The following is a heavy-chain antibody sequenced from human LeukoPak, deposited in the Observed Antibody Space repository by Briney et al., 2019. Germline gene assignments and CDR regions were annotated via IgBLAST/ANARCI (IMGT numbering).Heavy chain of an antibody. CDR2: ISSSSSYT. CDR3: ARGGYSYRDAFDI. CDR1: GFTFSDYY. V-gene: IGHV3-11*05. Sequence: PGGSLRLSCAASGFTFSDYYTSWIRQAPGKGLEWVSYISSSSSYTNYADSVKGRFTISRDNAKNSLYLQMNSLRAEDTAVYYCARGGYSYRDAFDIWGQGTMVTVSS. J-gene: IGHJ3*02. D-gene: IGHD5-18*01.